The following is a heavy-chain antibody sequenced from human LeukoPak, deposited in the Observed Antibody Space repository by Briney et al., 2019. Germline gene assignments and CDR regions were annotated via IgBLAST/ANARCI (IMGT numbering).Heavy chain of an antibody. V-gene: IGHV4-39*01. CDR1: VGSISSSSYY. CDR2: ICYSGST. CDR3: ARHGSFGDSSSWYSAGWFDP. J-gene: IGHJ5*02. Sequence: SETLSLTCTVSVGSISSSSYYWGWIRQPPGKRLEWIGSICYSGSTYYNPSLKSRVTISVDTSKNQFSLKLSSVTAADTAVYYCARHGSFGDSSSWYSAGWFDPWGQGTLVTVSS. D-gene: IGHD6-13*01.